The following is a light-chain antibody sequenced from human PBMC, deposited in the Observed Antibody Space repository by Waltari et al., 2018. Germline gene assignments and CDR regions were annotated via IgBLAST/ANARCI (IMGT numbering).Light chain of an antibody. CDR2: LGS. V-gene: IGKV2-28*01. CDR3: MQALQSPLT. J-gene: IGKJ4*01. Sequence: MTQSPLSLPVTPGEPASISCKSSRSLLHSSGYNYVDWYLQKPGQSPQLLISLGSNRASGVPDRFSGSGSGTDFTLKISRVEAEDVGVYYCMQALQSPLTFGGGTKVEIK. CDR1: RSLLHSSGYNY.